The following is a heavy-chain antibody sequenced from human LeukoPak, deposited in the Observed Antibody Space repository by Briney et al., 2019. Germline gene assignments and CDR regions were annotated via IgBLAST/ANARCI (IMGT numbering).Heavy chain of an antibody. CDR1: VGIVSGNSVT. CDR3: ARRLTQYDCFDP. J-gene: IGHJ5*02. D-gene: IGHD2-2*01. V-gene: IGHV6-1*01. CDR2: TYYRSTWYN. Sequence: SQTLSLTCAISVGIVSGNSVTWNWIRQSPSRGLEWLGRTYYRSTWYNDYAVSVRGRITVNPDTSKNQFSLHLNSVTPEDTAVYYCARRLTQYDCFDPWGQGILVTVSS.